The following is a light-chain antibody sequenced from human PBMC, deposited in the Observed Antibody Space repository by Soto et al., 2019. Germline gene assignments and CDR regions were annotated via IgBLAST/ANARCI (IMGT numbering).Light chain of an antibody. Sequence: DIQMTQSPSFVSASVGDRLTGTCRASQNIWRLLAWYQQKKGKAPEXXIYDASSLQSGVPPRFSGSGYGTDFNLTISSLQPEDFATYYCEQAGSFPITFGQGTRLEIK. CDR3: EQAGSFPIT. V-gene: IGKV1-12*01. CDR2: DAS. CDR1: QNIWRL. J-gene: IGKJ5*01.